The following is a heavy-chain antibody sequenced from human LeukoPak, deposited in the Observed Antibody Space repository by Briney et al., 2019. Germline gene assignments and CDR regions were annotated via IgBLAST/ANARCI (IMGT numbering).Heavy chain of an antibody. CDR2: ISYDGSNK. J-gene: IGHJ4*02. Sequence: GGSLGLSCAASGFTFSSYAMHWVRQAPGKGLEWVAVISYDGSNKYYADSVKGRFTISRDNSKNTLYLQMNSLRAEDTAVYYCARATSSGYYYGFDYWGQGTLVTVSS. CDR1: GFTFSSYA. D-gene: IGHD3-22*01. V-gene: IGHV3-30-3*01. CDR3: ARATSSGYYYGFDY.